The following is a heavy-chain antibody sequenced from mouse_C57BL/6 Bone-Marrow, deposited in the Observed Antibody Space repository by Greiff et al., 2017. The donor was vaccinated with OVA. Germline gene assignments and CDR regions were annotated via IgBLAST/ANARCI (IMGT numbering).Heavy chain of an antibody. CDR3: ARPVYWFYAMDY. D-gene: IGHD2-1*01. CDR1: GFTFSSYT. Sequence: EVMLVESGGGLVKPGGSLKLSCAASGFTFSSYTMSWVRQTPEKRLEWVATISGGGGNTYYPDSVKGRFTISRDNAKNTLYLQMSSLRSEDTALYYCARPVYWFYAMDYWGQGTSVTVSS. J-gene: IGHJ4*01. CDR2: ISGGGGNT. V-gene: IGHV5-9*01.